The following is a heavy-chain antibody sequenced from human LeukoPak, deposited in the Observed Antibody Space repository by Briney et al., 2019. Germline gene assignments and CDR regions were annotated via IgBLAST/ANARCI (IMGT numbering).Heavy chain of an antibody. CDR2: IYSGGST. CDR1: GFTFSDYY. V-gene: IGHV3-53*04. D-gene: IGHD3-16*02. Sequence: PGGSLRLSCAASGFTFSDYYMSWIRQAPGKGLEWVSVIYSGGSTYYADSVKGRFTISRHNSKNTLYLQMNSLRAEDTAVYYCARESRDYDYVWGSYRRYFDYWGQGTLVTVSS. CDR3: ARESRDYDYVWGSYRRYFDY. J-gene: IGHJ4*02.